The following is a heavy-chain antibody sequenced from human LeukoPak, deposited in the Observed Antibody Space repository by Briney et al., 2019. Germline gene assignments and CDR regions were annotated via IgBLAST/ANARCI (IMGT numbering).Heavy chain of an antibody. V-gene: IGHV3-48*04. Sequence: GGSLRLSCAVSGLSFSSYAMSWVRQAPGKGLERVSYISSSSDTIYYADSVKGRFTISRDNAKNSLYLQMNSLRVEDTAVYYCASGMRVGPNIWGQGTLVTVSS. J-gene: IGHJ4*02. CDR3: ASGMRVGPNI. CDR1: GLSFSSYA. CDR2: ISSSSDTI. D-gene: IGHD1-26*01.